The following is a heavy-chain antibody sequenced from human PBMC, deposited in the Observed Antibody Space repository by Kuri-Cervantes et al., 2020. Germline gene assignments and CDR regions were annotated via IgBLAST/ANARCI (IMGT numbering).Heavy chain of an antibody. CDR3: ARPNKPIVVVPAARPSAEYFQH. CDR2: IYYSGST. CDR1: GGSISSSSYY. J-gene: IGHJ1*01. D-gene: IGHD2-2*02. Sequence: SETLSLTCTVSGGSISSSSYYWGWIRQPPGKGLEWIGSIYYSGSTNYNPSLKSRVTISVDTSKNQFSLKLSSVTAADTAVYYCARPNKPIVVVPAARPSAEYFQHWGQGTLVTVSS. V-gene: IGHV4-39*07.